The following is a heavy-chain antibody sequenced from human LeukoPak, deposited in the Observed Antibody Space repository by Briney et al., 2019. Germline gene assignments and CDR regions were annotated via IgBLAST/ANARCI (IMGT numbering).Heavy chain of an antibody. Sequence: SETLSLTCAVSGGSISSSNWWSWVRQPPGKGLEWIGEIYHSGSTNYNPSLKSRVTISVDKSKNQFSLKLSSVTAADTAVYYCASLYYYDSSGYYYWDWGQGTLVTVSP. V-gene: IGHV4-4*02. CDR2: IYHSGST. J-gene: IGHJ4*02. CDR1: GGSISSSNW. D-gene: IGHD3-22*01. CDR3: ASLYYYDSSGYYYWD.